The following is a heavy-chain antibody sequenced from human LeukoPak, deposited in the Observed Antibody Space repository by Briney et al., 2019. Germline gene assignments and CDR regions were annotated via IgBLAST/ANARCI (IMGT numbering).Heavy chain of an antibody. Sequence: GGSLRLSCAASGFTFSSYWMHWVRQAPGKGLVWVSRINSDGSSTSYADSVRGRFTISRDNSKNTLYLQMNSLRAEDTAVYYCARALVVVAATPDYWGQGTLVTVSS. J-gene: IGHJ4*02. CDR1: GFTFSSYW. V-gene: IGHV3-74*01. D-gene: IGHD2-15*01. CDR3: ARALVVVAATPDY. CDR2: INSDGSST.